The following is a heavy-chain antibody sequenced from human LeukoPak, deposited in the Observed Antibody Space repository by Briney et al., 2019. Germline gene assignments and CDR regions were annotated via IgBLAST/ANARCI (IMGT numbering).Heavy chain of an antibody. CDR2: TSYDGGTQ. Sequence: GRSLRLSCAASGFTISSYGMHWVRQAPGKGLEWVAITSYDGGTQYYTDSVKGRFTISRDTSKNTLFLQMNSLRGEDTAVYFCAKFEQIWGSYRLIDYWGQGTLVTVSS. V-gene: IGHV3-30*18. J-gene: IGHJ4*02. D-gene: IGHD3-16*02. CDR3: AKFEQIWGSYRLIDY. CDR1: GFTISSYG.